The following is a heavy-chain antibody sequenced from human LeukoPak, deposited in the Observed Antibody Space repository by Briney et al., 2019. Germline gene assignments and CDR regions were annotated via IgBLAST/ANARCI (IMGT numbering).Heavy chain of an antibody. V-gene: IGHV1-69*13. D-gene: IGHD2-2*01. J-gene: IGHJ5*02. CDR3: AIVVPAASWFDP. CDR2: IIPIFGTA. CDR1: GGTFSSYA. Sequence: EASVKVSCTASGGTFSSYAISWVRQAPGQGLEWMGGIIPIFGTANYAQKFQGRVTITADESTSTAYMELSSLRSEDTAVYYCAIVVPAASWFDPWGQGTLVTVSS.